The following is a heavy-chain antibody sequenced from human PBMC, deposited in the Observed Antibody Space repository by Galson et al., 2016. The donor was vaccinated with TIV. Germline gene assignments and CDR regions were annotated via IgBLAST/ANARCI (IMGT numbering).Heavy chain of an antibody. Sequence: SLRLSCAGSGFTFSNAWMTWVRQAPGKGLEWVGRMRSHFDGGTTDYAAPVKGRFTISRDDSRKELYLQMNSLKTDDTAVYFCATGAYGDYLGSDALDVWGQGTKVIVSP. D-gene: IGHD4-17*01. CDR3: ATGAYGDYLGSDALDV. CDR2: MRSHFDGGTT. V-gene: IGHV3-15*01. J-gene: IGHJ3*01. CDR1: GFTFSNAW.